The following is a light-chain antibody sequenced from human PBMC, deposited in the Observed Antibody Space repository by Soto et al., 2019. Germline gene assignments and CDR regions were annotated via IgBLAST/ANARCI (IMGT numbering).Light chain of an antibody. CDR1: QSVSNNY. V-gene: IGKV3-20*01. CDR3: QQYGSSGT. CDR2: DAS. Sequence: IVLTQSPGTLSLSPGERATLSCRASQSVSNNYLAWYQQKPGQAPRLLIYDASSRATGIPDRFSGSGSGTDFTLTISRLEPEDFAVYYCQQYGSSGTFGQGTKVDIK. J-gene: IGKJ1*01.